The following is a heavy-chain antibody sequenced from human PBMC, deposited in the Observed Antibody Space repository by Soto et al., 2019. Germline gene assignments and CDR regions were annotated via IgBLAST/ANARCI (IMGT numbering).Heavy chain of an antibody. V-gene: IGHV3-30*18. D-gene: IGHD1-1*01. Sequence: VQLVESGGGVVQPGRSLRLSCAASGFTFSSYGMHWVRQAPGKGLEWVAVISYDGSNKYYADSVKGRFTISRDNSKNTLYLQMNSLRAEDTAVYYCAKDRENWNYYYYYGMDVWGQGTTVTVSS. CDR1: GFTFSSYG. CDR3: AKDRENWNYYYYYGMDV. CDR2: ISYDGSNK. J-gene: IGHJ6*02.